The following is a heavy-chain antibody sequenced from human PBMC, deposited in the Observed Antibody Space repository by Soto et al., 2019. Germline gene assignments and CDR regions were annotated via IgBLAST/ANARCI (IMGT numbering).Heavy chain of an antibody. Sequence: SETLSLTCSVSGGSFTNINYFWAWIRQSPGKGLEWIANIYYTVTTFYNPSLRSRVSMTIDASKNRFSLNLSSVTASDTALYYCARHEYVSSSYDLLDVWGRGTMVTVSS. J-gene: IGHJ3*01. V-gene: IGHV4-39*01. D-gene: IGHD3-22*01. CDR3: ARHEYVSSSYDLLDV. CDR1: GGSFTNINYF. CDR2: IYYTVTT.